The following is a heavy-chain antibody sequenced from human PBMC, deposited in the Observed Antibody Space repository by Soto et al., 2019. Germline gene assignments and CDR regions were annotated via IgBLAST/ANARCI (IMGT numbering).Heavy chain of an antibody. V-gene: IGHV3-7*05. Sequence: GGSLRLSCAASGFTFSSYWMSWVRQAPGKGLEWVANIKQDGSEKYYVDSVKGRFTISRDNAKNSLYLQMNSLRAEDTAVYYCARDKGPGYYGSGSYFDYWGQGTLVTVSS. CDR1: GFTFSSYW. CDR3: ARDKGPGYYGSGSYFDY. CDR2: IKQDGSEK. J-gene: IGHJ4*02. D-gene: IGHD3-10*01.